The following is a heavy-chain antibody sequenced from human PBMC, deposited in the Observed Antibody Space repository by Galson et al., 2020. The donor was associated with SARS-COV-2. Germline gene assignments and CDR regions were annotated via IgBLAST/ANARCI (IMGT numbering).Heavy chain of an antibody. J-gene: IGHJ4*02. Sequence: GGSLRLSCAASGFTFSSYWMHWVRQAPGKGLVWVSRIYSEGSSTSYADSVKGRFTISGDNAKNTLYLQMKSLRAEDTAVYYCARGDMGNDYFDYWGQGTLVTVSS. D-gene: IGHD7-27*01. V-gene: IGHV3-74*01. CDR1: GFTFSSYW. CDR2: IYSEGSST. CDR3: ARGDMGNDYFDY.